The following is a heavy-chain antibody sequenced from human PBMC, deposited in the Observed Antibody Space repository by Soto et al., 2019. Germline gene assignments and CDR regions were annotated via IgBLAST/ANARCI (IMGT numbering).Heavy chain of an antibody. V-gene: IGHV1-18*01. J-gene: IGHJ3*02. CDR2: ISAYNGNK. Sequence: GPPVKVSCKASGYTFTRYGISWVRQAPGQGLEWMGWISAYNGNKKYEQKLQGRVTMTTDTSTSTVYMELRSLRSDDTAVYYCARELGGDAFDIWGQGTMVTVSS. CDR3: ARELGGDAFDI. CDR1: GYTFTRYG. D-gene: IGHD3-16*01.